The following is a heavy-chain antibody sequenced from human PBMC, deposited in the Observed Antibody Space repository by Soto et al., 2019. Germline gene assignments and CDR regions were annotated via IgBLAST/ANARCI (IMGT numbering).Heavy chain of an antibody. D-gene: IGHD3-10*01. Sequence: VKVSCKASGYTLTSYYMHWVRQAPGQGLEWMGIINPSGGSTSYAQKFQGRVTMTRDTSTSTVYMELSSLRSEDTAVYYCARALNLWFGEFLLVDYWGQGTLGTAPQ. J-gene: IGHJ4*02. CDR2: INPSGGST. CDR3: ARALNLWFGEFLLVDY. CDR1: GYTLTSYY. V-gene: IGHV1-46*01.